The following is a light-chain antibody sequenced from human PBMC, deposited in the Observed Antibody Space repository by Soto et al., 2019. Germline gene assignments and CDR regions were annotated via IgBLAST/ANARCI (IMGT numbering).Light chain of an antibody. Sequence: DIVLTQSPGTLSCSPGERATLSCRSSQNVDSNYLAWYQQKPGQAPRLIIFGASGRATGIPDRFSGSGSGTDFTITISRLENEDFAVYYCQKYGSLYWTCGQGTTGDIK. CDR3: QKYGSLYWT. J-gene: IGKJ1*01. CDR2: GAS. V-gene: IGKV3-20*01. CDR1: QNVDSNY.